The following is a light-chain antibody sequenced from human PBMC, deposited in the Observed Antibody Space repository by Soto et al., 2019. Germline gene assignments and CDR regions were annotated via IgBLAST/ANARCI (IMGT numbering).Light chain of an antibody. Sequence: EIVMTQSPATLSVSPGERATLSCRASQSVSIHLAWYQQKPGQAPRLLISGASTRATGVPARFTGSGSGTDFSLTITSLQSEDFAVYYCQQYTNWPLAFGQGTKVEIK. V-gene: IGKV3-15*01. CDR3: QQYTNWPLA. CDR1: QSVSIH. J-gene: IGKJ1*01. CDR2: GAS.